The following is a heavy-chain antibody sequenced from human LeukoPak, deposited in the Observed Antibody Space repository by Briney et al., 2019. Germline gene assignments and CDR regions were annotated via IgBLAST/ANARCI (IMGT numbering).Heavy chain of an antibody. CDR2: ISSSSSYI. CDR1: GFTFISYS. Sequence: GGSLRLSCAASGFTFISYSMNWVRQAPGKGLEWVSSISSSSSYIYYADSVKGRFTISRDNSKNTLYLQMNSLRTEDTAVYYCARDPRGYYGSLDYWGQGTLVSVSS. D-gene: IGHD3-10*01. V-gene: IGHV3-21*01. CDR3: ARDPRGYYGSLDY. J-gene: IGHJ4*02.